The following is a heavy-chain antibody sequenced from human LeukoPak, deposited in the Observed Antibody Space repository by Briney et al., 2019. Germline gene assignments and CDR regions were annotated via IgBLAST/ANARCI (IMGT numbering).Heavy chain of an antibody. V-gene: IGHV3-74*03. J-gene: IGHJ4*02. Sequence: PGGSLRLSCAASGFTLSSYWMHWVRQAPGKGLVWVSHINIDGSNTKYVDSVKGRFTISRDNAENTLYLQMNSLRVDDTAVYYCATSRTFDYWGQGTLVTVSS. CDR3: ATSRTFDY. CDR2: INIDGSNT. CDR1: GFTLSSYW.